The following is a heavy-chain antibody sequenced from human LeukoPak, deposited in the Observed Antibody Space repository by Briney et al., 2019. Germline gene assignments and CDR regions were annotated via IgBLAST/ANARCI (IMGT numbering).Heavy chain of an antibody. D-gene: IGHD3-10*02. CDR2: ISSSSSYI. J-gene: IGHJ6*04. CDR3: AELGITMIGGV. CDR1: GFTFSSYG. Sequence: GGSLRLSCAASGFTFSSYGMHWVRQAPGKGLEWASFISSSSSYIYYADSVKGRFTISRDNAKNSLYVQMNSLRAEDTAVYYCAELGITMIGGVWGKGTTVTISS. V-gene: IGHV3-21*01.